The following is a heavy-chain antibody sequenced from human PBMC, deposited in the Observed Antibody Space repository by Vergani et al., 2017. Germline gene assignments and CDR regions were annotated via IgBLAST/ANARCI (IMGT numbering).Heavy chain of an antibody. Sequence: EVQLVESGGGLVKPGGSLRLSCAASGFTFSNAWMSWVRQAPGKGLEWMGIIYPGDSDTRYSPSFQGQVTISADKSISTAYLQWSSLKASDTAMYYCARSSSGYEAEWYYFDYWGQGTLVTVSS. D-gene: IGHD5-12*01. CDR2: IYPGDSDT. J-gene: IGHJ4*02. CDR3: ARSSSGYEAEWYYFDY. V-gene: IGHV5-51*01. CDR1: GFTFSNAW.